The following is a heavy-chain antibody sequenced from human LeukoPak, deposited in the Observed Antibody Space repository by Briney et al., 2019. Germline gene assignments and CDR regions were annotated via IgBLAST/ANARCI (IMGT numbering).Heavy chain of an antibody. Sequence: PGRSLRLSCAASGFTFSSYSMNWVRQAPGKGLEWVSYISSSSSTIYYADSVKGRFTISRDNAKNSLYLQMNSLRAEDTAVYYCASKATSLGYDFSWGQGTLVTVSS. CDR2: ISSSSSTI. CDR1: GFTFSSYS. J-gene: IGHJ5*02. CDR3: ASKATSLGYDFS. V-gene: IGHV3-48*01. D-gene: IGHD3-3*01.